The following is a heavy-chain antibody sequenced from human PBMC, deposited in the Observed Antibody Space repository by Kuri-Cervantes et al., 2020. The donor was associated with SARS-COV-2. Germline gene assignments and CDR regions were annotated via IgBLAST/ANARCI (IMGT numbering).Heavy chain of an antibody. CDR3: ASGSGSYYGGDY. D-gene: IGHD1-26*01. Sequence: GESLKISCAASGFTFSDYYMSWIRQAPGKGLEWVSYISSNGSTIYYADSVKGRFTISRDNAKNSLYLQMNSLRAEDTAVYYCASGSGSYYGGDYWGQGTLVTVSS. CDR2: ISSNGSTI. V-gene: IGHV3-11*04. CDR1: GFTFSDYY. J-gene: IGHJ4*02.